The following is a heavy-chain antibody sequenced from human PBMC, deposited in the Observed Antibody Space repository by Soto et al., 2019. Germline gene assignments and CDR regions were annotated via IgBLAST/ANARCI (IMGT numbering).Heavy chain of an antibody. J-gene: IGHJ5*02. D-gene: IGHD3-3*01. CDR3: ARVYYDFWSGSSRNNWFDP. Sequence: PGGSLRLSCAAPGFTVSSNYMSWVRRAPGKGLEWVSVIYSGGSTYYADSVKGRFTISRDNSKNTLYLQMNSLRAEDTAVYYCARVYYDFWSGSSRNNWFDPWGQGTLVTVSS. CDR1: GFTVSSNY. V-gene: IGHV3-66*01. CDR2: IYSGGST.